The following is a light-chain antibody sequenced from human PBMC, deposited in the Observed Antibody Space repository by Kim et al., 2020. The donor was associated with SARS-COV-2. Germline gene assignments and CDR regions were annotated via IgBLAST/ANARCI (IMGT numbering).Light chain of an antibody. J-gene: IGLJ2*01. CDR2: QDS. CDR1: KLGDKY. CDR3: QAWDSSTADVV. Sequence: PGQAASITCSGDKLGDKYACWYQQKPGQSPVLVIYQDSKRPSGIPERFSGSNSGNTATLTISGTQAMDEADYYCQAWDSSTADVVFGGGTQLTVL. V-gene: IGLV3-1*01.